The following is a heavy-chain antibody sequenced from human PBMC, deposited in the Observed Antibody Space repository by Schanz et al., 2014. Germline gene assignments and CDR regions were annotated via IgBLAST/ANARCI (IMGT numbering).Heavy chain of an antibody. CDR3: ARGMDD. Sequence: EVQLVESGGGLVQPGGSLRLSCAASRFTFSDYWMSWVRQAPGKGLEWVANIKQDESERSYVDSVKGRFTISRDNARNSVFLQMNGLRVEDTAVYYCARGMDDWGQGTLVTVSS. CDR1: RFTFSDYW. J-gene: IGHJ4*02. V-gene: IGHV3-7*04. CDR2: IKQDESER.